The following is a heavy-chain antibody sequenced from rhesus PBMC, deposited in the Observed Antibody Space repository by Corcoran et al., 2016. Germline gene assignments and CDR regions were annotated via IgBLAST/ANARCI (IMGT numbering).Heavy chain of an antibody. CDR2: LTYSWST. V-gene: IGHV4-122*02. D-gene: IGHD3-16*01. CDR1: GGSISSGYYY. Sequence: QVQLQESGPGLVKPSETLSLTCAVSGGSISSGYYYWSWIRQPPGKGLEWIGYLTYSWSTSYNPSLKSRVTISRDTSKNQFSLKLSSVTAADTAVYYCASRSGSYYYLDYWGQGVLVTVSS. J-gene: IGHJ4*01. CDR3: ASRSGSYYYLDY.